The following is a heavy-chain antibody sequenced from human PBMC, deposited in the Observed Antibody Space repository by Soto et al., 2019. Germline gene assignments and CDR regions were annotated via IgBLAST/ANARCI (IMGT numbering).Heavy chain of an antibody. CDR2: IIPIFGTA. V-gene: IGHV1-69*13. Sequence: ASVKVSCKASGGTFSSYAISWVRQAPGQGLEWMGGIIPIFGTANYAQKFQGRVTITADESTSTAYMELSSLRSEDTAVYYCARGTRYSSGFRSYYYGMDVWGQGTTVTVSS. D-gene: IGHD6-19*01. CDR1: GGTFSSYA. CDR3: ARGTRYSSGFRSYYYGMDV. J-gene: IGHJ6*02.